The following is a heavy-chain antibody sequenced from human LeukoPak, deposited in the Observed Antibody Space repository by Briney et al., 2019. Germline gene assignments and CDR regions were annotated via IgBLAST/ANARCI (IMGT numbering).Heavy chain of an antibody. CDR2: IYYSGST. J-gene: IGHJ4*02. CDR1: GGSFSSSSYY. V-gene: IGHV4-39*07. Sequence: PSETLSLTCTVSGGSFSSSSYYWGWIRQPPGKGLEWIGSIYYSGSTYYNPSLKSRVTISVDTSRNQFSLKLSSVTAADTAVYYCARARGLRYFDHWGQGTLVTVSS. D-gene: IGHD3-9*01. CDR3: ARARGLRYFDH.